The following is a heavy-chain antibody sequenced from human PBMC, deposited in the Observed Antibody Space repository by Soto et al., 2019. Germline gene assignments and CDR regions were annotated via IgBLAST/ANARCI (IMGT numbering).Heavy chain of an antibody. CDR2: IYYSGST. Sequence: PSETLSLTCTVSGGSISSSSYYWGWIRQPPGKGLEWIGSIYYSGSTYYNPSLKSRVTISVDTSKNQFSLKLSSVTAADTAVYYCARLSPLSIVATRGAFHDWGQATLVTVSS. D-gene: IGHD5-12*01. CDR3: ARLSPLSIVATRGAFHD. J-gene: IGHJ4*02. V-gene: IGHV4-39*01. CDR1: GGSISSSSYY.